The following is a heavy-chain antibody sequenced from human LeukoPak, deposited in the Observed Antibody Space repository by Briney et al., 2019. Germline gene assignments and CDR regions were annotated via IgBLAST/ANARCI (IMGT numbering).Heavy chain of an antibody. J-gene: IGHJ5*02. CDR1: GGTFSSNA. V-gene: IGHV1-69*06. Sequence: ASVMVSCKASGGTFSSNAISWVRQAPGQGLEWMGGIMPIFGTPTYAQKFQGRVTFTADKSTSTTYMELSSLRSEDTAIYYCARPEGGGSWGWFDPWGQGTLVTVSS. D-gene: IGHD2-15*01. CDR2: IMPIFGTP. CDR3: ARPEGGGSWGWFDP.